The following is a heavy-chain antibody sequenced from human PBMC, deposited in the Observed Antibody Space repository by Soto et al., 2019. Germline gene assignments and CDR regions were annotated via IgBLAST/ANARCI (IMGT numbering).Heavy chain of an antibody. CDR3: ARSRFVVGVTEDYYGMDV. V-gene: IGHV1-69*13. J-gene: IGHJ6*02. D-gene: IGHD2-15*01. Sequence: SVKVSCKSSGGTFSNSPISWVRQAPGQGLEWVGGVIPVFKTANYAQKFQGRVTITADESTNTAYMGLSSLRSGDTAVYYCARSRFVVGVTEDYYGMDVRAQRTTVTVSS. CDR2: VIPVFKTA. CDR1: GGTFSNSP.